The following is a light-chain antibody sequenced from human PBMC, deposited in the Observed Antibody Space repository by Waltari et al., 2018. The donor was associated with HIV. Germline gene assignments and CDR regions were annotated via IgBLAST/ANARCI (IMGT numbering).Light chain of an antibody. V-gene: IGLV1-44*01. J-gene: IGLJ3*02. CDR2: TTN. CDR1: SHNNGINN. Sequence: QSVLPQPPSASGTPGQRATISCSGSSHNNGINNVNWYPQVPGTAPHPPISTTNLRSPGVPDRFPRSKSDTAASLAISGLQSEDEADYYCAVWDATLGGWVFGGGTKVTVL. CDR3: AVWDATLGGWV.